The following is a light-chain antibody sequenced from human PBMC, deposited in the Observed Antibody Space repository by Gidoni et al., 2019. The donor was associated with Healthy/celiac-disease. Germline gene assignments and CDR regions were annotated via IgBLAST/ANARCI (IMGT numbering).Light chain of an antibody. CDR1: SSNIGSNT. CDR2: SNN. V-gene: IGLV1-44*01. CDR3: AAWDDSLNGWV. Sequence: SVLTQPPSASGTPGQRVTISCSGSSSNIGSNTVNWYQQLPGTAPKLLIYSNNQRPSGVPDRGSGSKSGTSASLAISGLQSEDEADYYCAAWDDSLNGWVFGGGTKLTVL. J-gene: IGLJ3*02.